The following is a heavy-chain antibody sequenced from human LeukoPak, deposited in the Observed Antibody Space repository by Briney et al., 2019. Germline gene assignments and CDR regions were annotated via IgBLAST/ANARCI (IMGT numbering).Heavy chain of an antibody. J-gene: IGHJ5*02. CDR2: IIPIFGTA. CDR1: GGTFSSYA. CDR3: ARLTSSIAAPVDWFDP. Sequence: SVKVFCKASGGTFSSYAISWVRQAPGQGLEWMGGIIPIFGTANYAQKFQGRVTITTDESTSTAYMELSSLRSEDTAVYYCARLTSSIAAPVDWFDPWGQGTLVTVSS. D-gene: IGHD6-6*01. V-gene: IGHV1-69*05.